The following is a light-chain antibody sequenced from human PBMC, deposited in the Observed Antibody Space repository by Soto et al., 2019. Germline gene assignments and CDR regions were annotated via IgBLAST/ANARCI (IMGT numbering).Light chain of an antibody. Sequence: EIVMTQSPGTLSVSPGEKATLSCRASQSVSNNLAWFQQKPGQVPRLLIYGASNRATGVSARFSGSGSGTEFTLTISSLQSEDFAVYYCQQYHYWWTFGQGTKVDIK. CDR2: GAS. J-gene: IGKJ1*01. V-gene: IGKV3-15*01. CDR3: QQYHYWWT. CDR1: QSVSNN.